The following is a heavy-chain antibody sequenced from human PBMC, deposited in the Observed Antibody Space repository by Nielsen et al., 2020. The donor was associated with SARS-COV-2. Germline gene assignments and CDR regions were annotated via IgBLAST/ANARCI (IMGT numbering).Heavy chain of an antibody. Sequence: GGSLRLSCAASGFTFNTYAMNWVRQAPGKGLEWVAYISASSANIHYAASVNGRFTVSRDNAKNSLYLQMNNLRDEDMAVYYCASDPSYASSWLHYFDFWGQGTLVTVSS. CDR2: ISASSANI. J-gene: IGHJ4*02. CDR3: ASDPSYASSWLHYFDF. CDR1: GFTFNTYA. D-gene: IGHD5-12*01. V-gene: IGHV3-48*02.